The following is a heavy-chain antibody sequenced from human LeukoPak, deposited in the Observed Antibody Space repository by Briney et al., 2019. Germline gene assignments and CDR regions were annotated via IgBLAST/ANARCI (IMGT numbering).Heavy chain of an antibody. CDR2: IKQDGSEK. V-gene: IGHV3-7*01. CDR3: ARGGTGVPFDY. CDR1: GFTFSSYW. D-gene: IGHD7-27*01. Sequence: GGSLRLSCAASGFTFSSYWMSWVRQAPGKGLEWVANIKQDGSEKYYVDSVKGRFTISRGNAKNSLYLQMNSLRAEDTAVYYCARGGTGVPFDYWGQGTLVTVSS. J-gene: IGHJ4*02.